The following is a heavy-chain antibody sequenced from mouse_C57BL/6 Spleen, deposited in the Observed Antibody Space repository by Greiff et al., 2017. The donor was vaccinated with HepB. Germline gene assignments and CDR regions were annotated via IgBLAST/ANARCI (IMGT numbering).Heavy chain of an antibody. CDR2: IDPETGGT. D-gene: IGHD2-4*01. CDR1: GYTFTDYE. V-gene: IGHV1-15*01. Sequence: QVQLQQSGAELVRPGASVTLSCKASGYTFTDYEMHWVKQTPVHGLEWIGAIDPETGGTAYNQKFKGKAILTADKSSSTAYMELRSLTSEDSTVYYCTRNNYDSYNYAMDYWGQGASVTVTS. CDR3: TRNNYDSYNYAMDY. J-gene: IGHJ4*01.